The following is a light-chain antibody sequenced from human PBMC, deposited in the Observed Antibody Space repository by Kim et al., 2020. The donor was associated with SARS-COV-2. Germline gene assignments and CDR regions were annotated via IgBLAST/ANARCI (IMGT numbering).Light chain of an antibody. J-gene: IGKJ4*01. CDR3: QQCRDWPLT. Sequence: EIVLTQSPATLSLSPGERATLSCRASQSVSSYLAWYQQKPGQAPRLLIYDASNRATGIPARFSGSGSGTDFTLTISSLEPEDSAVYYCQQCRDWPLTFGGGTKVDIK. V-gene: IGKV3-11*01. CDR2: DAS. CDR1: QSVSSY.